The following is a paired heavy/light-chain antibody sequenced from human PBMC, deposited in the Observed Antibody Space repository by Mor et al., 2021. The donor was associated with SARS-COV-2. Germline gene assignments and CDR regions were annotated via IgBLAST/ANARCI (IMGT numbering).Heavy chain of an antibody. CDR2: TYYKSKWSN. CDR1: GDTVSSNSAA. D-gene: IGHD3-22*01. Sequence: QVQLQQSGPGLVKPSQTLSLTCAISGDTVSSNSAAWNWIRQSPSRGLEWLGRTYYKSKWSNDYAVSVKSRISINPDTSKNQFSLQLNSVTPEDSAVYYCARGGWGYEGSGSGYYYYMDVWGKGTTVTVSS. J-gene: IGHJ6*03. CDR3: ARGGWGYEGSGSGYYYYMDV. V-gene: IGHV6-1*01.
Light chain of an antibody. J-gene: IGLJ1*01. Sequence: QSVLSQPPSASGTPGQRVTISCSGSSSNIGNGFVYWYQQLPGTAPKLLIYGSNRRPSGVPDRFSVSKSGTSASLAISGLRSEDEADYYCATWDDGLGGPVFGTGTKVTVL. CDR1: SSNIGNGF. CDR2: GSN. V-gene: IGLV1-47*01. CDR3: ATWDDGLGGPV.